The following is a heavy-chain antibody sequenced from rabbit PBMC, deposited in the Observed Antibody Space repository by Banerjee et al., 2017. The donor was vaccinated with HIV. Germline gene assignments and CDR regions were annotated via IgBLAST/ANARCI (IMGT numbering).Heavy chain of an antibody. D-gene: IGHD6-1*01. V-gene: IGHV1S40*01. CDR3: ARRASSNDYAYDL. CDR1: GFSFSNSYY. Sequence: QSLEESGGGLVQPEGSLTLTCTASGFSFSNSYYMCWVRQAPGKGLEWIGCIVAGSSDSTGYASWAKGRFTISKTSSTTVTLQMTSLTAADTATYFCARRASSNDYAYDLWGQGTLVT. J-gene: IGHJ3*01. CDR2: IVAGSSDST.